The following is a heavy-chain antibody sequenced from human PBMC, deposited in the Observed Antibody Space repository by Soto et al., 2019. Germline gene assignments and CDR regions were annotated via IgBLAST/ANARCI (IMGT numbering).Heavy chain of an antibody. J-gene: IGHJ6*02. CDR1: GGSISSGGYY. Sequence: QVQLQESGPGLVKPSQTLSLTCTVSGGSISSGGYYWSWIRQHPGQGLEWIGYIYYSGSTYYNPSLKIRVTISVDTSKTQFSLKLSSVTAADTAVYYCARDPPDDDILAGYYRGGMDVWGQGTTVTVSS. V-gene: IGHV4-31*03. CDR3: ARDPPDDDILAGYYRGGMDV. CDR2: IYYSGST. D-gene: IGHD3-9*01.